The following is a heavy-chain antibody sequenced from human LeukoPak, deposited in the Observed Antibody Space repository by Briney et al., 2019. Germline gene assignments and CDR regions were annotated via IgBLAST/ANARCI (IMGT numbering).Heavy chain of an antibody. CDR3: AKDLGYGGNGDYWYFDL. Sequence: PGRSLRLSCAASGFTFDDYAMHWVRQAPGKGLEWVSGISWNSGGIGYADSVKGRFTISRDNAKNSLYLQMNSLRAEDTALYYCAKDLGYGGNGDYWYFDLWGRGTLVTVSS. CDR2: ISWNSGGI. CDR1: GFTFDDYA. D-gene: IGHD4-23*01. V-gene: IGHV3-9*01. J-gene: IGHJ2*01.